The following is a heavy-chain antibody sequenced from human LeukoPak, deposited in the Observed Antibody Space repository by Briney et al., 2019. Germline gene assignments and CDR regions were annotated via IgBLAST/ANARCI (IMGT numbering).Heavy chain of an antibody. D-gene: IGHD2-15*01. CDR3: ARGQGGELVDYYYGMDV. CDR1: GGTFSSYV. J-gene: IGHJ6*02. CDR2: VIPILGVA. V-gene: IGHV1-69*04. Sequence: SVKVSCKASGGTFSSYVINWVRQAPGQGLEWMGRVIPILGVANYAQRFQGRVTITADKSTSTAYMELSSLRSEDTAVYYCARGQGGELVDYYYGMDVWGQGTTVTVSS.